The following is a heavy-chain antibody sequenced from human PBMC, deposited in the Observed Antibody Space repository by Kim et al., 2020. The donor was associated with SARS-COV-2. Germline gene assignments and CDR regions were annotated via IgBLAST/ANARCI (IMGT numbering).Heavy chain of an antibody. J-gene: IGHJ4*02. V-gene: IGHV3-33*01. D-gene: IGHD1-26*01. Sequence: YYADSVKGRFTISRDNSKNTLYLQMNSLRAEDTAVYYCARGDIVGGYFDYWGQGTLVTVSS. CDR3: ARGDIVGGYFDY.